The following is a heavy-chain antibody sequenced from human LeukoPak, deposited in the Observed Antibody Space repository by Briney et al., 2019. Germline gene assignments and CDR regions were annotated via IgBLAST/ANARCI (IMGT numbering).Heavy chain of an antibody. J-gene: IGHJ4*02. CDR2: INANSGGT. CDR3: ARDVSSTPNWEFDY. D-gene: IGHD1-26*01. CDR1: GYTFDDYF. Sequence: GASVKVSCKTSGYTFDDYFIHWVRQAPGQGLEWMGRINANSGGTEYEQKFQGRVTMTRDTSISTAYVEVNWLISDDTAIYYCARDVSSTPNWEFDYWGQGTLVTVSS. V-gene: IGHV1-2*06.